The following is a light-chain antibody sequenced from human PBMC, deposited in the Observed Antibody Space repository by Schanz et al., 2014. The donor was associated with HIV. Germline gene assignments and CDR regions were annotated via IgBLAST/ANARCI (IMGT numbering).Light chain of an antibody. CDR3: QYFGNSGGT. Sequence: EIVLTQSPGTLSLSPGERATLSCRASQSVSSSYLAWYQQKPGQAPRLLIYSASRRANGIPDRFSGTGSGTDFTLTISSLEPEDFAVYYCQYFGNSGGTFGGGTKVEIK. V-gene: IGKV3-20*01. CDR2: SAS. J-gene: IGKJ4*01. CDR1: QSVSSSY.